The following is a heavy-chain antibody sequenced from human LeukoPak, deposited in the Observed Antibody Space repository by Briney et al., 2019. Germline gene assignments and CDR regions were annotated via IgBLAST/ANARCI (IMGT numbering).Heavy chain of an antibody. J-gene: IGHJ4*02. V-gene: IGHV3-74*01. Sequence: GGSLRLSCAPSGFTFSSYWMHWVRPAPERGRMWVSRINRDRSKTTYAGSVRGRFSTSRDNAKSTMYLQRNSMRAEDTAVYDCARLRDDYTYFDCWGQGTLVTVSS. CDR2: INRDRSKT. CDR3: ARLRDDYTYFDC. CDR1: GFTFSSYW. D-gene: IGHD4-11*01.